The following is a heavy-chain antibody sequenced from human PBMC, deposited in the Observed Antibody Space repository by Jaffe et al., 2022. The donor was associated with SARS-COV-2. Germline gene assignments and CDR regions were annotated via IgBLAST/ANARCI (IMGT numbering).Heavy chain of an antibody. V-gene: IGHV3-30-3*01. CDR1: GFTFSSYA. J-gene: IGHJ6*02. CDR3: ARGDYYDSSGYYFGLSTPIGKAEYYYYYGMDV. Sequence: QVQLVESGGGVVQPGRSLRLSCAASGFTFSSYAMHWVRQAPGKGLEWVAVISYDGSNKYYADSVKGRFTISRDNSKNTLYLQMNSLRAEDTAVYYCARGDYYDSSGYYFGLSTPIGKAEYYYYYGMDVWGQGTTVTVSS. CDR2: ISYDGSNK. D-gene: IGHD3-22*01.